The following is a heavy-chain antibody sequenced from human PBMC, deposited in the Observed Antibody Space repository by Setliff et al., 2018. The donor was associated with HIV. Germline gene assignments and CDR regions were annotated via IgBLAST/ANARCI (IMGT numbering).Heavy chain of an antibody. J-gene: IGHJ6*02. D-gene: IGHD6-13*01. V-gene: IGHV3-23*01. CDR3: ATGGMAAAGPGGGHGLDV. CDR2: ITGSGDST. CDR1: GFTFDDYA. Sequence: GGSLRLSCAASGFTFDDYAMTWVRQAPGKGLEWVSSITGSGDSTYYANSVKGRFTISRDSSKNTLSLQMSSLRAEDTALYYCATGGMAAAGPGGGHGLDVWGQGTTVTVSS.